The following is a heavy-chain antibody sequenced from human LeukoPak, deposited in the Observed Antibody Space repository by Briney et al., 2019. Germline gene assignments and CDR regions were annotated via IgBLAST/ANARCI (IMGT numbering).Heavy chain of an antibody. CDR2: INHSGST. CDR3: AKVFWSGYYPYYYYYYIDV. Sequence: SETLSLTCAVYGGSFSGYYWSWIRQPPGKGLEWIGEINHSGSTNYNPSLKSRVTISVDTSKNQFSLKLSSVTAADTAVYYCAKVFWSGYYPYYYYYYIDVWGKGTTVTVSS. CDR1: GGSFSGYY. V-gene: IGHV4-34*01. D-gene: IGHD3-3*01. J-gene: IGHJ6*03.